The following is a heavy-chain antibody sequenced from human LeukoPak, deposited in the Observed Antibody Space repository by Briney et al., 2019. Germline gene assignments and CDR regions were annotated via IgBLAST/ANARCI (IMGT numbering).Heavy chain of an antibody. D-gene: IGHD2-2*01. Sequence: SQTLSLTCTVSGGSISRGSYYWSWIRQPAGKGLEWIGRIYTSGSTNYDPSLKSRVTISVDTSKNQFSLKLSSVTAADTAVYYCARGGIVVVPASWTGWFDPWGQGTLVTVSS. CDR1: GGSISRGSYY. V-gene: IGHV4-61*02. J-gene: IGHJ5*02. CDR2: IYTSGST. CDR3: ARGGIVVVPASWTGWFDP.